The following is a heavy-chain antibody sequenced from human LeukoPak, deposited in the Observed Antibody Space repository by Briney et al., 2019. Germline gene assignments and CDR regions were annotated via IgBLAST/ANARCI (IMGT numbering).Heavy chain of an antibody. Sequence: GGSLRLSCAASGFTFSSYAMSWVRQAPGKGLEWVSAISGSGGSTYYADSVKGRFTISRDNSKNTLYLQMNSLRAEDTAVYYCAKDDYGDYVHYYYYMDVWGKGTTVTVSS. D-gene: IGHD4-17*01. CDR1: GFTFSSYA. CDR3: AKDDYGDYVHYYYYMDV. CDR2: ISGSGGST. J-gene: IGHJ6*03. V-gene: IGHV3-23*01.